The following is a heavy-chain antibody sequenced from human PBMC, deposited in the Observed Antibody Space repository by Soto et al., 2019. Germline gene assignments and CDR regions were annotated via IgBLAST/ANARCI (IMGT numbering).Heavy chain of an antibody. CDR2: ISAYNGNT. CDR1: GSTFTRSG. V-gene: IGHV1-18*01. Sequence: ASVKVSCKASGSTFTRSGISWVRQAPGQGLEWMGWISAYNGNTNYAQKLQGRVTMTTDTSTSTAYMELRSLRSDDTAVYYCARPAYVGDGAFDIWGQGTMVTVSS. D-gene: IGHD4-17*01. J-gene: IGHJ3*02. CDR3: ARPAYVGDGAFDI.